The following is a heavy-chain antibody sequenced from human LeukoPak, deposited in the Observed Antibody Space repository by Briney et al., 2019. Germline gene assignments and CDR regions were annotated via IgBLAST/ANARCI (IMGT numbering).Heavy chain of an antibody. CDR2: ISSSSSYI. CDR3: ARDIGDTAMGSY. V-gene: IGHV3-21*01. D-gene: IGHD5-18*01. CDR1: GFTFSSYS. J-gene: IGHJ4*02. Sequence: GGSLRLSCAASGFTFSSYSMNWVRQAPGKGLEWVSSISSSSSYIYYADSVKGRFTISRDNAKNSLYLQMNSLRAEDTAVYYCARDIGDTAMGSYWGLGTLVTVSS.